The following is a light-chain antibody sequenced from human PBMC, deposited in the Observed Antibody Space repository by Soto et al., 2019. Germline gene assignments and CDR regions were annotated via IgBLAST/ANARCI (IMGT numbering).Light chain of an antibody. Sequence: DIQMTQSPSTLSASVGDRVTITCRASQSISNWWAWYQQKPGKAPKLLIYKASSLESGVPSRFSGSGSGTEFTLTISTLQPDDFATDYGQKYNSQGTCCQGTKVEIK. CDR3: QKYNSQGT. CDR1: QSISNW. J-gene: IGKJ1*01. CDR2: KAS. V-gene: IGKV1-5*03.